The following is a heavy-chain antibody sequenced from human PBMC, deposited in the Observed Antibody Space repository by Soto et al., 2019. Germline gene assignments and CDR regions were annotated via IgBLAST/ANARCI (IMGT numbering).Heavy chain of an antibody. CDR1: GFSFSSYA. D-gene: IGHD5-18*01. J-gene: IGHJ6*02. V-gene: IGHV3-30-3*01. CDR3: ARTQVRGTAMVISYGMDV. CDR2: ISYDGSNK. Sequence: GGSLRLSFAASGFSFSSYAMHGVRQAAGKWLEWVAVISYDGSNKYYADSVKGLFTISRDNSKNTLYLQMNSLRTEDTAVYYCARTQVRGTAMVISYGMDVWGQGTTVPVSS.